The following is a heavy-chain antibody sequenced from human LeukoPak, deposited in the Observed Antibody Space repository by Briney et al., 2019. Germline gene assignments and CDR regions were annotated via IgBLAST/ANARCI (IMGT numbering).Heavy chain of an antibody. CDR2: ISTTGSAI. Sequence: GGSLRLSCVTSGFAFSYSEMTWVRQAPGKGLEWVSYISTTGSAIYYADSLKGRFTISRDNAKNSVYLQMNSLRAEDTGIYYCARLRMSIMDVWGQGTTVTVSS. J-gene: IGHJ6*02. V-gene: IGHV3-48*03. D-gene: IGHD6-6*01. CDR3: ARLRMSIMDV. CDR1: GFAFSYSE.